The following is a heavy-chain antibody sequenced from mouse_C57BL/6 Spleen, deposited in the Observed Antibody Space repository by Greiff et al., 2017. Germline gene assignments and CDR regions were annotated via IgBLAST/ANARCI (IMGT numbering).Heavy chain of an antibody. V-gene: IGHV1-82*01. D-gene: IGHD2-2*01. CDR3: ATMVTTQGVAY. Sequence: QVQLKQSGPELVKPGASVKISCKASGYAFSSSWMNWVKPRPGKGLEWIGRIYPGDGDTNYNGKFKGKATLTADKSASTAYMQLSSLTSEDSAVYFCATMVTTQGVAYWGQGTLVTVSA. CDR1: GYAFSSSW. CDR2: IYPGDGDT. J-gene: IGHJ3*01.